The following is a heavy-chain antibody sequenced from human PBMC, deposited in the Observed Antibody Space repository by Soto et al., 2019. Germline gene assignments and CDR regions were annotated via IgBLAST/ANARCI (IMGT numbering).Heavy chain of an antibody. D-gene: IGHD3-10*01. CDR2: VYSGGST. V-gene: IGHV3-66*01. CDR1: GFTVTTNY. Sequence: EVQLVESGGGLVQPGGSLTLYCAASGFTVTTNYMSWVRQPPGKGLEWVSVVYSGGSTYYADSVKGRFTVSRDNSRNTLYLQMSSLRAEDTAVYYCARDFSGKNDAFDIWGQGTVVTVSS. CDR3: ARDFSGKNDAFDI. J-gene: IGHJ3*02.